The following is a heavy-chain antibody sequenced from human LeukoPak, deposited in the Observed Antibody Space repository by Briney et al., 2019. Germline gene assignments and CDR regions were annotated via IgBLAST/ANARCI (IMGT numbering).Heavy chain of an antibody. CDR3: ARDYYETSGYKYDVFDI. CDR1: AYTFSIYG. Sequence: ASVTVSFKSSAYTFSIYGIGWVRQAPGQGLEWVGWISNYNGGTNFAQKVQERVTLTTDTSTSTTYMELRSLRSDDTAVYYCARDYYETSGYKYDVFDIWGQGAMVTVSS. J-gene: IGHJ3*02. CDR2: ISNYNGGT. V-gene: IGHV1-18*01. D-gene: IGHD3-16*01.